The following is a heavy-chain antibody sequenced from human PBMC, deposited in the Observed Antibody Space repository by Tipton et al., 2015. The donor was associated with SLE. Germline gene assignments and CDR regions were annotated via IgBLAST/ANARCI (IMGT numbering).Heavy chain of an antibody. Sequence: TLSLTCGVSGGAFSEYYWSWIRQTPGRGLEWIGEISYYGTTNYNPSLKSRVTVSIDTSKNQFSLRLTSVTAADTAVYYCARYVRGVWFDPWGQGTLVTVSS. V-gene: IGHV4-34*01. CDR2: ISYYGTT. D-gene: IGHD3-10*02. J-gene: IGHJ5*02. CDR1: GGAFSEYY. CDR3: ARYVRGVWFDP.